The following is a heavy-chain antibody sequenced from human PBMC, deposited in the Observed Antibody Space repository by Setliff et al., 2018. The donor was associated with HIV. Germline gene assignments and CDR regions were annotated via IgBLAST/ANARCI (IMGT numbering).Heavy chain of an antibody. CDR2: VSSDGRYI. V-gene: IGHV3-21*06. CDR3: ARDRASSAYYSHSDY. Sequence: GGSLRLSCAASGFVFRNYNMNWVRQAPGKGLEWVSSVSSDGRYIYYADSVRGRFTISRDDAKSSLYLQMYSLRAEDTAIYYCARDRASSAYYSHSDYWGQGNMVTVPQ. J-gene: IGHJ4*02. D-gene: IGHD3-22*01. CDR1: GFVFRNYN.